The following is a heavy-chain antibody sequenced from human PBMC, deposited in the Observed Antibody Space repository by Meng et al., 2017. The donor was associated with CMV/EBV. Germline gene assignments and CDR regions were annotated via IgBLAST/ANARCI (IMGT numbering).Heavy chain of an antibody. CDR3: ARIYSNYYYGMDV. CDR1: GFSLSNARMG. J-gene: IGHJ6*02. CDR2: IFSNDEK. Sequence: SGPTLVKPTETLTLTCTVFGFSLSNARMGVSWIRQPPGKALEWLAHIFSNDEKSYSTSLKSRLTISKDTSKSQVVLTMTNMDPVDTATYYCARIYSNYYYGMDVWGQGTTVTVSS. D-gene: IGHD4-11*01. V-gene: IGHV2-26*01.